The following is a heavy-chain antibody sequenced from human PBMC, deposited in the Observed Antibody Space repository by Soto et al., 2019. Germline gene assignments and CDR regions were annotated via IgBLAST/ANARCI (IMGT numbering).Heavy chain of an antibody. CDR3: ARDSGVNYYGSGSYYSGSGGMDV. J-gene: IGHJ6*02. V-gene: IGHV4-31*03. D-gene: IGHD3-10*01. CDR2: IYYSGST. Sequence: SETLSLTCTVSGGSISSGGYYWSWIRQHPGKGLEWIGYIYYSGSTYYNPSLKSRVTISVDPSKNQFSLKLSSVTAADTAVYYCARDSGVNYYGSGSYYSGSGGMDVWGQGTTVTVSS. CDR1: GGSISSGGYY.